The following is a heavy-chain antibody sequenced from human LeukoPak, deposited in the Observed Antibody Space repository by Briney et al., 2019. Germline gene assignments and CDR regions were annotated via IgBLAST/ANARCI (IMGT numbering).Heavy chain of an antibody. D-gene: IGHD5-18*01. CDR3: ASGIQLWSDY. V-gene: IGHV4-39*01. CDR2: IYYSGST. J-gene: IGHJ4*02. Sequence: SETLSLTCTVSGGSISSSSYYWGWIRQPPGKGLEWIGSIYYSGSTYYNPSLKSRVTISVDTSKNQFSLKLSSVTAADTAVYYCASGIQLWSDYWGQGTLVTVSS. CDR1: GGSISSSSYY.